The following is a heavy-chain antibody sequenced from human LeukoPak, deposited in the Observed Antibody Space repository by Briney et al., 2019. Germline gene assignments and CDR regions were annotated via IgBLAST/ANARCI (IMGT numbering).Heavy chain of an antibody. Sequence: SETLSLTCTVSGGSISSGDYYWSWIRQPPWKGLEWIGYIYYSGSTYYNPSLKSRVTISVDTSENQFSLKLSSVTAADTAVYYCARGDIVVVPAADDAFDIWGQGTMVTVSS. CDR2: IYYSGST. J-gene: IGHJ3*02. D-gene: IGHD2-2*01. CDR1: GGSISSGDYY. V-gene: IGHV4-30-4*08. CDR3: ARGDIVVVPAADDAFDI.